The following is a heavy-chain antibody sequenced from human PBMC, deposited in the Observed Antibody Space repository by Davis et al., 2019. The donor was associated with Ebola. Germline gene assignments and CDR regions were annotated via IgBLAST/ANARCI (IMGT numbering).Heavy chain of an antibody. D-gene: IGHD5-12*01. J-gene: IGHJ4*02. CDR3: ARVPIVATIRADY. V-gene: IGHV3-7*01. Sequence: GGSLTLSCAASGVTFSSYWLSWVRQAPGKGLEWVANIKQDGSEKYYVDSVKGQFTISRDNAKNSLYLQMNSLRDEDTAVYYCARVPIVATIRADYWGQGTLVTVSS. CDR1: GVTFSSYW. CDR2: IKQDGSEK.